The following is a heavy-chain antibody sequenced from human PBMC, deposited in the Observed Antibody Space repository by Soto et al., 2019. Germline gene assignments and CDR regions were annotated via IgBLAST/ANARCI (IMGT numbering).Heavy chain of an antibody. CDR2: MNPNSGNT. CDR3: ARRLGYCSSTSCYSYQH. V-gene: IGHV1-8*01. CDR1: GYTFTSYD. Sequence: GASVKVSCKASGYTFTSYDINWVRQATGQGLEWMGWMNPNSGNTGYAQKFQGRVTMTRNTSISTAYMELSSLRSEDTAVYYCARRLGYCSSTSCYSYQHWGQGTLVTVSS. J-gene: IGHJ1*01. D-gene: IGHD2-2*02.